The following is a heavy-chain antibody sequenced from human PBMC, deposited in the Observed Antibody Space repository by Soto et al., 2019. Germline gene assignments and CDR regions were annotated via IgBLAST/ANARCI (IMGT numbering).Heavy chain of an antibody. J-gene: IGHJ4*02. Sequence: GGSLRLSCAASGFTFSSYAMSWVRQAPGKGLEWVSAISGSGGSTYYADSVKGRFTISRDNSKNTLYLQMNSLRAEDTAVYYCAKTFAPLDWLRFFGVYWGQGTLVTVSS. CDR1: GFTFSSYA. V-gene: IGHV3-23*01. D-gene: IGHD3-9*01. CDR2: ISGSGGST. CDR3: AKTFAPLDWLRFFGVY.